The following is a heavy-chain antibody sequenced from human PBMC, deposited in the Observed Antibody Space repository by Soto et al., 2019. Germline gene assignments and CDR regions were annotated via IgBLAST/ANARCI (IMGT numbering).Heavy chain of an antibody. Sequence: SETLSLTCTVSGGSISSYYWSWIRQPPGKGLEWIGYIYYSGSTNYNPSLKSRVTISVDTSKNQFSLKLSSVTAADTAVYYCARDYDILTGYGRMDVWGQGTTVTVSS. CDR1: GGSISSYY. CDR2: IYYSGST. D-gene: IGHD3-9*01. J-gene: IGHJ6*02. V-gene: IGHV4-59*01. CDR3: ARDYDILTGYGRMDV.